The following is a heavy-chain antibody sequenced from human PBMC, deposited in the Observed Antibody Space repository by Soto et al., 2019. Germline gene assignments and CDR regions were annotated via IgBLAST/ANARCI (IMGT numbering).Heavy chain of an antibody. CDR3: ASATVVAATFDF. CDR2: ISSGSSNI. V-gene: IGHV3-21*01. D-gene: IGHD2-15*01. CDR1: RFAFRSYN. Sequence: EVQLVESGGGLVKPGGSLTLSCAASRFAFRSYNMNWVRQAPGKGLEGVASISSGSSNIYYADSVKGLFTISRDNAKNSLFLQMDSLRAEDSAVYYCASATVVAATFDFWGQGTLVTVSS. J-gene: IGHJ4*02.